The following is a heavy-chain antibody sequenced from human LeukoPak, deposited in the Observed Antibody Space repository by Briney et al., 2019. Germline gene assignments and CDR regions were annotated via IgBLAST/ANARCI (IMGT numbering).Heavy chain of an antibody. D-gene: IGHD5-12*01. V-gene: IGHV1-2*02. CDR2: INPSSGGT. J-gene: IGHJ4*02. Sequence: VASVKVSCKASGYSFTGYFIHWVRPAPGQGLEWMGWINPSSGGTNSAQKFQGRVTMTRDTSISTAYMELSSLRSDDTAIYFCARVGGNDLALDYWGQGTLVTVSS. CDR3: ARVGGNDLALDY. CDR1: GYSFTGYF.